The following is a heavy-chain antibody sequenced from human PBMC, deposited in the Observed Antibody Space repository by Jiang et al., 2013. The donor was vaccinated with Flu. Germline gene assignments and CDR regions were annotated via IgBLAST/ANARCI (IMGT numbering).Heavy chain of an antibody. CDR2: VIPTLGEA. V-gene: IGHV1-69*04. D-gene: IGHD6-13*01. CDR3: ARWGAAAA. CDR1: GGTFSAYA. J-gene: IGHJ5*02. Sequence: GAEVKKPGSSVRVSCEASGGTFSAYAINWVRQAPGQRLEWMGRVIPTLGEANYAQKFQGRATLTADTSTTTAYMELSSLTSEDTAMYYCARWGAAAAWGQGTLVIVSS.